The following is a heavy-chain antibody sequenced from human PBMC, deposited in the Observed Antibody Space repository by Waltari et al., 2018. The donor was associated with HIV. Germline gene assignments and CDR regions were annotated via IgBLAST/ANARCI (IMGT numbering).Heavy chain of an antibody. CDR3: ARGGPRNYYYYGWEV. Sequence: QVQLVQSGAEVKKPGASVKVSCTASGYTLTDYYLHWVRQAPGQGLDYVGWINPHSGDTKSAQKFYGRVTMTRDTSVKIAYMELRGLTSDDTAVYYCARGGPRNYYYYGWEVWGQGTTVTVSS. J-gene: IGHJ6*02. V-gene: IGHV1-2*02. CDR1: GYTLTDYY. CDR2: INPHSGDT. D-gene: IGHD3-10*01.